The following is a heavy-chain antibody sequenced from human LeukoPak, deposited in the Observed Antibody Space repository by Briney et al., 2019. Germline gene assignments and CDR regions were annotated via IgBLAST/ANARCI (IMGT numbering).Heavy chain of an antibody. V-gene: IGHV4-4*07. CDR2: IHTSGST. CDR1: GGSISTFY. D-gene: IGHD5-24*01. Sequence: SETLSLTCTVSGGSISTFYWNWIRQPAGKGLEWIGRIHTSGSTKYNPSLKSRVTISADKSNNQFSLKLNYVTAADTAMYYCARALPNTDNYNWAFDIWGQGTMVTVSS. J-gene: IGHJ3*02. CDR3: ARALPNTDNYNWAFDI.